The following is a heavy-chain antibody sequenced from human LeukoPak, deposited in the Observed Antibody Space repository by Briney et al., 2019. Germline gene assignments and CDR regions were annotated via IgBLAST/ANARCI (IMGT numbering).Heavy chain of an antibody. CDR1: GFTFSTYT. CDR3: ARVTYYYYYMDV. CDR2: ISSSSSYI. V-gene: IGHV3-21*01. Sequence: GGSLRLSCAASGFTFSTYTMNWVRQAPGKGLEWVSSISSSSSYIYYADSVKGRFTISRDNAKNSLYLQMNSLRAEDTAVYYCARVTYYYYYMDVWGKGTTVTISS. J-gene: IGHJ6*03.